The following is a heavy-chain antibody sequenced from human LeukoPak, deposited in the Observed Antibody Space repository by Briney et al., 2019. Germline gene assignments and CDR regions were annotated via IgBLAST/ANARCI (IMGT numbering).Heavy chain of an antibody. CDR3: ARAGASNSSLFDY. J-gene: IGHJ4*02. D-gene: IGHD7-27*01. CDR2: VQPGGTTT. V-gene: IGHV3-74*01. CDR1: GFTFNNYW. Sequence: PGGSLRLSSAASGFTFNNYWMHWARQAPGKGLEWVSRVQPGGTTTTYADSVRGRFTISSDNAKNTLYLQMNSLTAEDAAVYYCARAGASNSSLFDYCGQGTLVTVSS.